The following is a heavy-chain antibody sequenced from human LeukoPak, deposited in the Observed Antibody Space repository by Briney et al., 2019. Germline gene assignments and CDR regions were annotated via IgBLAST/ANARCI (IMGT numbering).Heavy chain of an antibody. Sequence: GGSLRLSCAASGFTFSSYSMNWVRQALGKGLEWVSSISSSSSYIYYADSVKGRFTISRDNAKNSLYLQMNSLRAEDTAVYYCARDAEHIVVVTASFDYWGQGTLVTVSS. D-gene: IGHD2-21*02. CDR2: ISSSSSYI. V-gene: IGHV3-21*01. CDR3: ARDAEHIVVVTASFDY. CDR1: GFTFSSYS. J-gene: IGHJ4*02.